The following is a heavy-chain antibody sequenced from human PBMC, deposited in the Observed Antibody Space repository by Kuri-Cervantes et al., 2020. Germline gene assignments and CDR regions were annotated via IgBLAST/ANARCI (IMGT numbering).Heavy chain of an antibody. D-gene: IGHD4-11*01. J-gene: IGHJ4*02. Sequence: GESLKISCAASGFTFSDYYMSWIRQAPGKRLEWVSSISSNSCYIYYADSVKCRFTISRDNAKNSLFLQMNSLRAEDTAVYYCAGDYSNPNAFDYWGQGTLVTVSS. CDR1: GFTFSDYY. V-gene: IGHV3-11*06. CDR3: AGDYSNPNAFDY. CDR2: ISSNSCYI.